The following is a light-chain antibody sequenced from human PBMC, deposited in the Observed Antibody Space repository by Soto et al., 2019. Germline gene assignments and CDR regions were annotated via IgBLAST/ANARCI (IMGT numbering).Light chain of an antibody. V-gene: IGKV1-39*01. J-gene: IGKJ1*01. CDR3: QQYDVHPKT. CDR2: DAS. CDR1: QSIAFY. Sequence: DIQMTQYTSSLSASEGDRATITCRASQSIAFYLNWYQQTPGKAPKVLISDASRLETGVPSRFSGSGYGTDFTLTITSLQTDDFGTYHCQQYDVHPKTFGQGTKVDIK.